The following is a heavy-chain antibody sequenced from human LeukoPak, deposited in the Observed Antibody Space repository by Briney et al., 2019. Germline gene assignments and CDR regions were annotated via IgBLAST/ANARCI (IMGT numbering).Heavy chain of an antibody. D-gene: IGHD1-14*01. V-gene: IGHV3-30*01. Sequence: GGSLRLSRAASGFTFTDYAFHWVRQAPGKGLEWVTIISYSGESYADSVRSRFAISRDNSKNTVYLQMDGLRADDTAMYYCARNHFNQNVFDVWGQGTMVTVSS. J-gene: IGHJ3*01. CDR2: ISYSGE. CDR1: GFTFTDYA. CDR3: ARNHFNQNVFDV.